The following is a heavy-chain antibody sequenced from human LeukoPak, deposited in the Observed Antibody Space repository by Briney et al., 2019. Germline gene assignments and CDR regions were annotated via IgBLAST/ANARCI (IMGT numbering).Heavy chain of an antibody. J-gene: IGHJ4*02. CDR2: IYTSGIT. CDR1: GGSINNYY. V-gene: IGHV4-4*07. Sequence: SETLSLTCTVSGGSINNYYRNWIRQPAERGPEWLGHIYTSGITSYNPSLKSRVTMSIDTSKNQFSLNLTSVTAADTAVYYCASRSSGGFDYWGQGTLATVSS. CDR3: ASRSSGGFDY. D-gene: IGHD1-26*01.